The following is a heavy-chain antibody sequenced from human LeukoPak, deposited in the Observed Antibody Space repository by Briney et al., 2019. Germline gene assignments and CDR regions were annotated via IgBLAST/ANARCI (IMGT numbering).Heavy chain of an antibody. D-gene: IGHD6-6*01. V-gene: IGHV4-30-4*08. CDR2: IYYSGST. J-gene: IGHJ5*02. CDR1: GGSISSGDYY. Sequence: SSETLSLTCTVSGGSISSGDYYWSWIRQPPGKGLEWIGYIYYSGSTYYNPSLKSRVTISVDTSKNQFSLKLSSVTAADTAVYYCARSPYIAARYNWFDPWGQGTLVTVSS. CDR3: ARSPYIAARYNWFDP.